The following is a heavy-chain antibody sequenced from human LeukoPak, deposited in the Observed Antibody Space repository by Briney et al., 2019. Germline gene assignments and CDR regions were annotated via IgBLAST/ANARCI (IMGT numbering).Heavy chain of an antibody. CDR1: GFSFGSSG. CDR2: IGSTGSDR. Sequence: GGSLRLSCAASGFSFGSSGINWVRQAPGRGLEWVAHIGSTGSDRYYADSVKGRFTISRDNAKNSLYLQINSLRVEDTAVYYCATETIGRHYDYWGQGTLLTVSS. D-gene: IGHD1-14*01. CDR3: ATETIGRHYDY. J-gene: IGHJ4*02. V-gene: IGHV3-21*01.